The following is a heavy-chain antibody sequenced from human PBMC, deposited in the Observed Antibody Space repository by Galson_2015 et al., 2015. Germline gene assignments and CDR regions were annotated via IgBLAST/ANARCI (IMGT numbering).Heavy chain of an antibody. CDR2: IYHSGST. V-gene: IGHV4-4*02. CDR1: GDSITTTNW. CDR3: ARGPPRGATVTPYFEC. D-gene: IGHD4-17*01. J-gene: IGHJ4*02. Sequence: SETLSLTCAVFGDSITTTNWWSWVRQSPGKGLEWVGEIYHSGSTNHNPSLNSRVTISVDKSKNQFSLNLRSVTAADTAVYYCARGPPRGATVTPYFECWGQGVLVTVSS.